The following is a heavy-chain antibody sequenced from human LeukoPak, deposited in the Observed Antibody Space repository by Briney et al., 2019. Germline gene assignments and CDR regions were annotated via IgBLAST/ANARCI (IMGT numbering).Heavy chain of an antibody. V-gene: IGHV3-30*02. CDR2: IRYDGSNK. J-gene: IGHJ4*02. Sequence: GGSLRLSCAASGFTFSSYGMHWVRQAPGKGLEWVAFIRYDGSNKYYADSVKGRFTISRDNSKNTLDLHMNSLRAEDTAVYYCAKDQEYQLPYYFDYWGQGTLVTVSS. CDR3: AKDQEYQLPYYFDY. CDR1: GFTFSSYG. D-gene: IGHD2-2*01.